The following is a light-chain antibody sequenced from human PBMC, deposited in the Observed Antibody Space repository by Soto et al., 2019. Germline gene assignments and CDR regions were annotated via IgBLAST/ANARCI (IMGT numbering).Light chain of an antibody. CDR3: QQYGDSVWS. Sequence: ETVLTQSPGTLSLSPGERATLSCRASQSVSSFYLAWYQQKPGQAPRLLIYGASSRATGIPDRFRGSGAGTDFTLTISRLEPEDFAVYYCQQYGDSVWSFGQGTKVEIK. CDR2: GAS. CDR1: QSVSSFY. J-gene: IGKJ1*01. V-gene: IGKV3-20*01.